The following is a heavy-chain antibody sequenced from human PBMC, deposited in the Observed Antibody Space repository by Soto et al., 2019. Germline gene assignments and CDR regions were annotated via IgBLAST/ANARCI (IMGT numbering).Heavy chain of an antibody. CDR2: IYHSGST. V-gene: IGHV4-30-2*01. Sequence: AVSDGNIIGGGSSWSWKRQPKRPGLEWIGYIYHSGSTYYNPSLKSRVTISVDRSKNQFSLKLSSVTAADTAVYYCARGPRDDFLSGYLVKRRPLYYFDYWGQGTLVTVSS. J-gene: IGHJ4*02. CDR1: DGNIIGGGSS. D-gene: IGHD3-3*01. CDR3: ARGPRDDFLSGYLVKRRPLYYFDY.